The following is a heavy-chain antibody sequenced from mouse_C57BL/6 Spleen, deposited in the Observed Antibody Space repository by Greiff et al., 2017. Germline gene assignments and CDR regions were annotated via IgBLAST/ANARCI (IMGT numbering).Heavy chain of an antibody. CDR2: IDPSDSST. V-gene: IGHV1-59*01. CDR3: ARRTGTFDY. D-gene: IGHD4-1*01. Sequence: QVQLQQPGAELVRPGTSVTLSCKASGYTFTSYWMHWVKQRPGQGLEWIGVIDPSDSSTNSNQKFKGKATLTVDTSSSTAYMQLSSLTSEDSAVYYCARRTGTFDYWGQGTTLTVAS. CDR1: GYTFTSYW. J-gene: IGHJ2*01.